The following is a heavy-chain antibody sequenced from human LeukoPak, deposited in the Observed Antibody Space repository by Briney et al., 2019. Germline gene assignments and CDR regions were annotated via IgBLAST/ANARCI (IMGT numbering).Heavy chain of an antibody. V-gene: IGHV4-59*01. Sequence: SETLSLTCTVSGGSISSYYWSWIRQPPGKGLEWIGYIYYSGSTNYKPSLKSGVTISVDTSKNQFSLRLSSVTAADTAVYYCARGSQWLPALFDYWGQGTLVTVSS. D-gene: IGHD6-19*01. CDR2: IYYSGST. J-gene: IGHJ4*02. CDR3: ARGSQWLPALFDY. CDR1: GGSISSYY.